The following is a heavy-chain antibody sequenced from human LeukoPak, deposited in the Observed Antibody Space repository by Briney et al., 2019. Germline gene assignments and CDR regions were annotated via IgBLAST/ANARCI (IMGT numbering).Heavy chain of an antibody. V-gene: IGHV1-24*01. Sequence: ASGKVSCKVSGYTLTELFMYWVRQAPGKGLEWMGGFDPEDGETIYAQKFQGRVTMTEDTSTDTAYMELSSLRSEDTAVYYCATGRINSGSYYFDYWGQGTLVTVSS. J-gene: IGHJ4*02. CDR1: GYTLTELF. D-gene: IGHD1-26*01. CDR3: ATGRINSGSYYFDY. CDR2: FDPEDGET.